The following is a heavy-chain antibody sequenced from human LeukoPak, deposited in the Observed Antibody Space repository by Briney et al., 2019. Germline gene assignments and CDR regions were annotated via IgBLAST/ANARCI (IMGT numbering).Heavy chain of an antibody. CDR2: MNPNSGNT. CDR1: GYTFTSYD. D-gene: IGHD6-6*01. CDR3: ARGHRLSYSSSSFYYYMDV. Sequence: ASVKVSCKASGYTFTSYDINWVRQATRQGLEWMGWMNPNSGNTGYAHKFQGRVTITRNTSISTAYMELSSLRSEDTAVYYCARGHRLSYSSSSFYYYMDVWGKGTTVTVSS. J-gene: IGHJ6*03. V-gene: IGHV1-8*03.